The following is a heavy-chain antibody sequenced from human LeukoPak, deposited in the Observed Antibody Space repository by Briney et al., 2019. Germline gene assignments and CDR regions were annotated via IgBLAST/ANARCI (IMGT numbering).Heavy chain of an antibody. Sequence: SETLSLTCTVSGGSISSYYWSWIRQPAGKGLEWIGRIYTSGSTDYNPSLKSRVTMSVDTSKNQFSLKLSSVTAADTAVYYCARGAVTTFRYYYYYMDVWGKGTTVTVSS. V-gene: IGHV4-4*07. CDR3: ARGAVTTFRYYYYYMDV. CDR2: IYTSGST. CDR1: GGSISSYY. D-gene: IGHD4-17*01. J-gene: IGHJ6*03.